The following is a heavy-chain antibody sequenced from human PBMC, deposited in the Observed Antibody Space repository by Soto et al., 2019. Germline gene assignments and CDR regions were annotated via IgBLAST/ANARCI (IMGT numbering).Heavy chain of an antibody. CDR3: AREGYDFWSGYFRNRFDP. Sequence: QVQLQESGPGQVKPSETLSLTCTVSGGSVSSGRYYWSWMRQPPGKGLEWIGYIYYSGSTNYNPSLKSSVTISVDTSKNHFSLKLSSVTAANTAVYYCAREGYDFWSGYFRNRFDPWGQGTLVTVSS. CDR1: GGSVSSGRYY. CDR2: IYYSGST. D-gene: IGHD3-3*01. J-gene: IGHJ5*02. V-gene: IGHV4-61*03.